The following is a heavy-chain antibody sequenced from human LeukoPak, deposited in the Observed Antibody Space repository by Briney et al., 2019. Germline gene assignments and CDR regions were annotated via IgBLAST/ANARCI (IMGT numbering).Heavy chain of an antibody. CDR3: AKTIDGYWHQFDV. V-gene: IGHV3-30*18. CDR2: ISFEGSKI. CDR1: GFPFSDHN. D-gene: IGHD5-24*01. Sequence: GKSLRLSCAASGFPFSDHNIHWVRRAPGKGLEWVAFISFEGSKIDYADSVKGRFTISRDNTQNTVSLQMNSLRSDDTAMYYCAKTIDGYWHQFDVWGQGTLVTVSS. J-gene: IGHJ4*02.